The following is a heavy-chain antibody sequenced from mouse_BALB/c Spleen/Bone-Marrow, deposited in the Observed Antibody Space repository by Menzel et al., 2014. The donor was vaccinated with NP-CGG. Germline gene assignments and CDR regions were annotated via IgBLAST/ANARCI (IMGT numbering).Heavy chain of an antibody. CDR1: GYTFSSHW. J-gene: IGHJ3*01. V-gene: IGHV1-9*01. CDR3: ARRGHGFAWFAY. Sequence: QVQLQQSGTELMKPGASVKISCKATGYTFSSHWIEWGNQRPGHGLEGIVEYLPGRGSTNYNEKFKGKATFTADTSSNTAYMQLSSLTSEDSTGCYCARRGHGFAWFAYWAQGTLVTVSA. CDR2: YLPGRGST. D-gene: IGHD1-2*01.